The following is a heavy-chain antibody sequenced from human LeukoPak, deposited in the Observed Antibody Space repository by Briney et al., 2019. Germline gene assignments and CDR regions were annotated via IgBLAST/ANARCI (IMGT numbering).Heavy chain of an antibody. CDR2: INAGNGNT. D-gene: IGHD6-19*01. Sequence: ASVKVSCKASGYTFTSYAMHWVRQAPGQRLEWMGWINAGNGNTKYSQKFQGRVTITRDTSASTAYMELSSLRSEDTAVYYCARYLIAVADKYYYYYGMDVWGQGTTVTVSS. CDR3: ARYLIAVADKYYYYYGMDV. J-gene: IGHJ6*02. CDR1: GYTFTSYA. V-gene: IGHV1-3*01.